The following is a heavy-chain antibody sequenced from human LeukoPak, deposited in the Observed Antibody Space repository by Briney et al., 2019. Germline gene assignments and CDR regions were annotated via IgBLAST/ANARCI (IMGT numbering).Heavy chain of an antibody. V-gene: IGHV3-23*01. D-gene: IGHD2/OR15-2a*01. CDR2: IRGSGDNT. Sequence: GGSLRLSCAASGFTFSSAAMNWVRQAPGRGLEWVSAIRGSGDNTYYADSVRGRFTISRDNSKSTLYLQMNSLRAEDTAIYYCAKNMGPEYYYGMDVWGQGTTVTVSS. CDR3: AKNMGPEYYYGMDV. J-gene: IGHJ6*02. CDR1: GFTFSSAA.